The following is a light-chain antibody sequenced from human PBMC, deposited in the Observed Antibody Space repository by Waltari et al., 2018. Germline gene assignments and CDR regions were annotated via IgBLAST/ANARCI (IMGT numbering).Light chain of an antibody. Sequence: QSVLTQPPSASGTPGQRVTISCSGSSSNIGSNYVYWYQQLPGTAPKLLFYRNNRRPSGVPDRFSGSQSGTSASLAISGLRSEDEADYYCAAWDDSLSGPVFGGGTKLTVL. CDR3: AAWDDSLSGPV. CDR1: SSNIGSNY. CDR2: RNN. J-gene: IGLJ2*01. V-gene: IGLV1-47*01.